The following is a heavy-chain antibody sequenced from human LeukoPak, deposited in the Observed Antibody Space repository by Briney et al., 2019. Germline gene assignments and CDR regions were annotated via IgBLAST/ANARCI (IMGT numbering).Heavy chain of an antibody. Sequence: GASVKVSCKASGGTFSSYAISWVRQAPGQGLEWMGGIIPIFGTANYAQKFQGRVTITADESTSTAYMELSSPRSEDTAVYYCARVGCRSGSYSYAFDIWGQGTMVTVSS. CDR3: ARVGCRSGSYSYAFDI. V-gene: IGHV1-69*13. CDR2: IIPIFGTA. D-gene: IGHD3-10*01. CDR1: GGTFSSYA. J-gene: IGHJ3*02.